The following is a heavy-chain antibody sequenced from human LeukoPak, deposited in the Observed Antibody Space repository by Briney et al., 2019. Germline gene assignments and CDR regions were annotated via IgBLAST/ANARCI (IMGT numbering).Heavy chain of an antibody. CDR3: ARRLAVPGKTVPDS. V-gene: IGHV4-4*02. J-gene: IGHJ4*02. D-gene: IGHD3-9*01. CDR1: SGSISSNNW. CDR2: IYHSGST. Sequence: SGTLSLTCAVSSGSISSNNWWSWVRQSPGKGLEWIGEIYHSGSTNYNPSLKSRVTISVDKSKSQFSLNVNSVTAADTAVYYWARRLAVPGKTVPDSWGQGTLVTVSS.